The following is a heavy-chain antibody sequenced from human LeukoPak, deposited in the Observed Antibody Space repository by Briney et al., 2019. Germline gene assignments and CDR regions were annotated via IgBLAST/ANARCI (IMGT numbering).Heavy chain of an antibody. CDR2: IYPGDSDT. CDR1: GYSFTSYW. J-gene: IGHJ6*02. Sequence: NLGDSLKISCKGSGYSFTSYWIGWVRQMPGKGLEWMGIIYPGDSDTRYSPSFQGQVTISADESISTAYLQWSTLKASDTAMYYCARQAPPPEPTPYYGMDVWGQGTTVTVSS. CDR3: ARQAPPPEPTPYYGMDV. V-gene: IGHV5-51*01.